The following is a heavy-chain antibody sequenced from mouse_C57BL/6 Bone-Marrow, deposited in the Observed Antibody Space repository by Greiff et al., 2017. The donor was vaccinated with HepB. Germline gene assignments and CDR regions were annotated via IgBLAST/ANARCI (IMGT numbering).Heavy chain of an antibody. CDR1: GYSITSGYY. Sequence: ESGPGLVKPSQSLSLTCSVTGYSITSGYYWNWIRQFPGNKLEWMGYISYDGSNNYNPSLKNRISITRDTSKNQFFLKLNSVTTEDTATYYCARGRGAYWGQGTLVTVSA. J-gene: IGHJ3*01. V-gene: IGHV3-6*01. CDR3: ARGRGAY. CDR2: ISYDGSN.